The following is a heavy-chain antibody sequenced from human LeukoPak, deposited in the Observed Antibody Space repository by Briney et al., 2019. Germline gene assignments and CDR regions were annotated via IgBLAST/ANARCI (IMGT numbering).Heavy chain of an antibody. CDR1: GGSISSHY. CDR2: IYYSGST. J-gene: IGHJ4*02. CDR3: AREDLVAATTSRYFDY. V-gene: IGHV4-59*11. D-gene: IGHD2-15*01. Sequence: SETLSLTCTVSGGSISSHYWSWIRQPPGKGLEWIGYIYYSGSTNYNPSLKSRVTISVDTSKNQFSLKLSSVTAADTAVYYCAREDLVAATTSRYFDYWGQGTLVTVSS.